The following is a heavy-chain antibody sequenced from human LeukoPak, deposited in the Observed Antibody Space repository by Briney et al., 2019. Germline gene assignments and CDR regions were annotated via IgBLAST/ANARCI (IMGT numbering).Heavy chain of an antibody. CDR1: GGSISGYY. D-gene: IGHD6-13*01. CDR2: VYYSGST. J-gene: IGHJ4*02. V-gene: IGHV4-59*01. Sequence: PSETLSLTCNVSGGSISGYYWSWIRQPPGQGLEWIGYVYYSGSTNYNPSLKSLVTISVDTSKNQFSLRLKSVTAADTAIHYCARNREGGSSWPNFDYWGQGSLVTVSS. CDR3: ARNREGGSSWPNFDY.